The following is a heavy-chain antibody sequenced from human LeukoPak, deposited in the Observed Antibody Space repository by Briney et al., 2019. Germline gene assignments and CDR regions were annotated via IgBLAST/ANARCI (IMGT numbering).Heavy chain of an antibody. CDR3: AREGIAVAGYVY. D-gene: IGHD6-19*01. Sequence: GGSLRLSCAASGFDFRRSWMSWVRQAPGKGLEWVANIKPDGGVKNYVASLKGRFTISRDNAKNSLYLQMNSLRAEDTAVYYCAREGIAVAGYVYWGQGTLVTVSS. J-gene: IGHJ4*02. V-gene: IGHV3-7*01. CDR2: IKPDGGVK. CDR1: GFDFRRSW.